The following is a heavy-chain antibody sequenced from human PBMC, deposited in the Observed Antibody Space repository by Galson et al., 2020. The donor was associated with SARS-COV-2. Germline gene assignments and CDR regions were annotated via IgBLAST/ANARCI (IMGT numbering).Heavy chain of an antibody. CDR2: IYYSGST. J-gene: IGHJ4*02. Sequence: ALETLSLTCTVSGGSISSSSYYWGWIRQPPGKGLEWIGSIYYSGSTYYNPSLKSRVTISVDTSKNQFSLKLSSVTAADTAVYYCARGLVGNDYWGQGTLVTVSS. CDR3: ARGLVGNDY. CDR1: GGSISSSSYY. V-gene: IGHV4-39*07. D-gene: IGHD1-26*01.